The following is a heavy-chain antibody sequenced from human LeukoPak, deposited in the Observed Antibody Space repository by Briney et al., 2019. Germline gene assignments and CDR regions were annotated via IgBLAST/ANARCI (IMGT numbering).Heavy chain of an antibody. V-gene: IGHV3-48*01. J-gene: IGHJ2*01. D-gene: IGHD3-10*01. Sequence: GGSLRLSCAASGFTFSSYSMNWVRQAPGKGLEWVSYISSSSSTIYYADSVKGRFTISRDNAKNSLYLQMNSLRAEDTAVYYCARWSYQGYFDLWGRGTLVTVSS. CDR1: GFTFSSYS. CDR2: ISSSSSTI. CDR3: ARWSYQGYFDL.